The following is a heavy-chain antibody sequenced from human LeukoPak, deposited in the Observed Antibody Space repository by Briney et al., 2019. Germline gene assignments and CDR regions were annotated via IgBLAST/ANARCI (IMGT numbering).Heavy chain of an antibody. Sequence: GGSLRLSCAASGFTFSSYGMHWVRQAPGKGLEWVAFIRYDGSNKYYADSVKGRFTISRDNSKNTLYLQMNSLRAEDTAVYYCAKDRTYYYDSSGLDIWGQGTMVTVSS. V-gene: IGHV3-30*02. CDR3: AKDRTYYYDSSGLDI. CDR2: IRYDGSNK. CDR1: GFTFSSYG. D-gene: IGHD3-22*01. J-gene: IGHJ3*02.